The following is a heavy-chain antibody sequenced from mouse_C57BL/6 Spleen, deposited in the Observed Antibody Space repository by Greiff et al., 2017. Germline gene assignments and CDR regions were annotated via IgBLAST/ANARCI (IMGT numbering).Heavy chain of an antibody. V-gene: IGHV5-17*01. CDR3: ARPYYDYDWYFDV. J-gene: IGHJ1*03. CDR1: GFTFSDYG. CDR2: ISSGSSTI. D-gene: IGHD2-4*01. Sequence: EVHLVESGGGLVKPGGSLKLSCAASGFTFSDYGMHWVRQAPEKGLEWVAYISSGSSTIYYADTVKGRFTISRDNAKNTLFLQMTSLRSEDTAMYYCARPYYDYDWYFDVWGTGTTVTVSS.